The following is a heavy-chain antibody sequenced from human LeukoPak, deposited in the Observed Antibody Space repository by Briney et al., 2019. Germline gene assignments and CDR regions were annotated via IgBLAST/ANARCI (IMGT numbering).Heavy chain of an antibody. CDR1: GFTFSNAW. CDR2: INFGDGNT. V-gene: IGHV3-23*01. D-gene: IGHD4-17*01. J-gene: IGHJ4*02. CDR3: ASSGYGVHDY. Sequence: PGGSLRLSCAASGFTFSNAWMSWVRQAPGKGLEWVSFINFGDGNTHYADSVKGRFTISRDNSKNTLYLQMNSLRAEDTAAYYCASSGYGVHDYWGQGTLVTVSS.